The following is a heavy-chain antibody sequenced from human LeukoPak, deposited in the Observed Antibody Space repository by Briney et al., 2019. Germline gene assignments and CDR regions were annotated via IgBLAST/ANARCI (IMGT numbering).Heavy chain of an antibody. V-gene: IGHV5-51*01. Sequence: GESLKISCQASGYTFSNYWIGWVRQMPGKGLDWMGSIYPGDSDTRYSPSFQGQVTISADKSTSTAYLQWSSLKASDSAMYYCAREAVSYTGANIDVWGQGTRVTVCS. CDR2: IYPGDSDT. CDR1: GYTFSNYW. CDR3: AREAVSYTGANIDV. J-gene: IGHJ3*01. D-gene: IGHD3-16*01.